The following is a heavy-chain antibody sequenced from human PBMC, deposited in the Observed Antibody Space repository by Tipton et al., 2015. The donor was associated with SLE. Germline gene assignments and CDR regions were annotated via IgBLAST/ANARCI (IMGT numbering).Heavy chain of an antibody. V-gene: IGHV4-39*07. CDR3: ARDGGLLDAFDI. Sequence: TLSLTCTVSGGSISSSSYYWGWIRQPPGKGLEWIGSIYYSGSTYYNPSLKSRVTISVDTSKDQFSLKLSSVTAADTAVYYCARDGGLLDAFDIWGQGTMVTVSS. D-gene: IGHD3-16*01. CDR2: IYYSGST. J-gene: IGHJ3*02. CDR1: GGSISSSSYY.